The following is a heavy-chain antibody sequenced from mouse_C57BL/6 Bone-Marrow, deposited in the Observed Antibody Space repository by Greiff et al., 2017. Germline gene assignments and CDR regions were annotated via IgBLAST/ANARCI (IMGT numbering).Heavy chain of an antibody. J-gene: IGHJ2*01. Sequence: EVQLQQSGPELVKPGASVKISCKASGYTFTDYYMNWVKQSHGKSLEWIGDINPNNGGTSYNQKFKGKATLTVDKSSSTAYMELHSLTSEDSAVYYCARGWLPPDYWGQGTTLTVSS. D-gene: IGHD2-3*01. CDR2: INPNNGGT. CDR3: ARGWLPPDY. CDR1: GYTFTDYY. V-gene: IGHV1-26*01.